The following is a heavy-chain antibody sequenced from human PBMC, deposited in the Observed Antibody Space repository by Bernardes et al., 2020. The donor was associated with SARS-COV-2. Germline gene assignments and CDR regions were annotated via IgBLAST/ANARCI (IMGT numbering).Heavy chain of an antibody. J-gene: IGHJ4*02. D-gene: IGHD5-12*01. Sequence: SETLSLTCAVYGGSFSGYSWRWNRQPPGQGLEWIGAIKLSGSTHYNPSLKSRVTISVDTSKNQFSLKLSSVTAADTAVYYCARSPEDGYNYDYWGQGTLVTVSS. CDR2: IKLSGST. V-gene: IGHV4-34*01. CDR1: GGSFSGYS. CDR3: ARSPEDGYNYDY.